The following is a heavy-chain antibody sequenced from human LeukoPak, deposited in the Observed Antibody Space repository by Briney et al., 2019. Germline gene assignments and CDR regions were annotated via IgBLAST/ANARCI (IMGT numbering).Heavy chain of an antibody. J-gene: IGHJ4*02. D-gene: IGHD3-10*01. CDR3: ARDGGTPITKALYYY. CDR1: GSTFTSYY. CDR2: INPSGGST. Sequence: GASVKVSCKPSGSTFTSYYMHWVGRSPGQGLEWMGIINPSGGSTSYAQKFQGRVTMTRDTSTSTVYLELSSLRSEATAVYYCARDGGTPITKALYYYWGQGTLVTVSS. V-gene: IGHV1-46*01.